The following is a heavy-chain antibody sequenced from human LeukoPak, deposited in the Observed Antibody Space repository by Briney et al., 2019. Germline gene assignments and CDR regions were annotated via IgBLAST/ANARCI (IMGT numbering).Heavy chain of an antibody. Sequence: ASVTVSCKASGYTFTSYGISWVRQAPGQGLEWMGWISAYNGNTNYAQKLQGRVTMTTDTSTSTAYMELRSLRSDDTAVYYCAREVNYDILTGYTKPFFDYWGQGTLVTVSS. V-gene: IGHV1-18*01. CDR3: AREVNYDILTGYTKPFFDY. CDR1: GYTFTSYG. D-gene: IGHD3-9*01. J-gene: IGHJ4*02. CDR2: ISAYNGNT.